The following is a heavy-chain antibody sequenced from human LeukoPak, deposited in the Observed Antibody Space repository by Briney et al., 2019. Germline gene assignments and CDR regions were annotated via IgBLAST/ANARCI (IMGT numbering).Heavy chain of an antibody. V-gene: IGHV3-30-3*01. CDR3: ARGSGYSYGYHY. CDR1: GFTFSSYA. Sequence: HPGRSLRLSCAASGFTFSSYAMHWVRQAPGKGLEWVAVISYDGSNKYYADSVKGRFTISRDNAKNSLYLQMNSLRAEDTAVYYCARGSGYSYGYHYWGQGTLVTVSS. D-gene: IGHD5-18*01. CDR2: ISYDGSNK. J-gene: IGHJ4*02.